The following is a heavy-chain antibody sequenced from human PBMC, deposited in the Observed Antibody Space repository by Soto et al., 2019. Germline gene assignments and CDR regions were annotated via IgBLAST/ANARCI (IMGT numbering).Heavy chain of an antibody. D-gene: IGHD6-13*01. J-gene: IGHJ4*02. Sequence: SVKVSCTASGGTFSSYAISWVRQAPGQGLEWMGGIIPIFGTANYAQKFQGRVTITADESTSTAYMELSSLRSEDTAVYYCARGGRHSSSWYYFDYWGQGTLVTVSS. CDR3: ARGGRHSSSWYYFDY. V-gene: IGHV1-69*13. CDR2: IIPIFGTA. CDR1: GGTFSSYA.